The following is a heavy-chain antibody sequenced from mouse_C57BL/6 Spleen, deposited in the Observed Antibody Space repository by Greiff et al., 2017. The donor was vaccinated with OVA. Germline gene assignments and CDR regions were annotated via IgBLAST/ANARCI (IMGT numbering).Heavy chain of an antibody. Sequence: QVQLQQSGAELVRPGSSVKLSCKASGYTFTSYWMDWVKQRPGQGLEWIGNIYPSDSETYYHQTFKDKATLTVDKSSSTAYMQLSSLTSEDSAVYYWARDYSNYAFAYWGQGTLVTVSA. J-gene: IGHJ3*01. D-gene: IGHD2-5*01. V-gene: IGHV1-61*01. CDR3: ARDYSNYAFAY. CDR1: GYTFTSYW. CDR2: IYPSDSET.